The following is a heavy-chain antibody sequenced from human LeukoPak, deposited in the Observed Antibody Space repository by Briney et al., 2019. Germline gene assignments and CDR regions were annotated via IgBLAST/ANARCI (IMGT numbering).Heavy chain of an antibody. CDR2: INPNSGGT. CDR3: ARVVYDSSGYPRFGFDY. V-gene: IGHV1-2*02. CDR1: EYTFTGNY. Sequence: GASVKVSCKASEYTFTGNYMHWVRQAPGQGLEWMGWINPNSGGTNYAQKFQGRVTMTRDTSISTAYMELSRLRSDDTAVYYCARVVYDSSGYPRFGFDYWGQGTLVTVSS. D-gene: IGHD3-22*01. J-gene: IGHJ4*02.